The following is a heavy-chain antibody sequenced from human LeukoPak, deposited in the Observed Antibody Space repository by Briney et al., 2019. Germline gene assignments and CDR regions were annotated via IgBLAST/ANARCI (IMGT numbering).Heavy chain of an antibody. CDR3: ARGATAIEYFDY. CDR2: IYYTGST. CDR1: GGSMSSGGYY. Sequence: SETLSLTCTVSGGSMSSGGYYWSWIRQHPGKGLKWIGYIYYTGSTHYNLSLKSRVTISVDTSKTQFSLKLTSVTAADTAVYYCARGATAIEYFDYWGQRTLVTVSS. J-gene: IGHJ4*02. D-gene: IGHD4-11*01. V-gene: IGHV4-31*03.